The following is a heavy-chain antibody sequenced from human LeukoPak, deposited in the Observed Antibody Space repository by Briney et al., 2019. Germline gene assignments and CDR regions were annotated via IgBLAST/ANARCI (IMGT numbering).Heavy chain of an antibody. CDR2: MNPNSGNT. Sequence: AWVKVSCKASGYSFTSYDINWVRQATGQGLEWMGWMNPNSGNTGYAQKFQGRGTITRNTSISTAYMELSSLRTEDTAVYYSARGSYSSSWGGHNWFDPWGQGTLVTVSS. CDR3: ARGSYSSSWGGHNWFDP. CDR1: GYSFTSYD. D-gene: IGHD6-13*01. V-gene: IGHV1-8*01. J-gene: IGHJ5*02.